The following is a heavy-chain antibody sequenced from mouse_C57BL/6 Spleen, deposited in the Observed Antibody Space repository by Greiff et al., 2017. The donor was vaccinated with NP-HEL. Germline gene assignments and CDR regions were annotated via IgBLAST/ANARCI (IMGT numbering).Heavy chain of an antibody. D-gene: IGHD2-4*01. V-gene: IGHV1-18*01. CDR2: INPNNGGT. CDR3: ARWGDYGFAY. Sequence: EVQRVESGPELVKPGASVKIPCKASGYTFTDYNMDWVKQSHGKSLEWIGDINPNNGGTIYNQKFKGKATLTVDKSSSTAYMELRSLTSEDTAVYYCARWGDYGFAYWGQGTLVTVSA. J-gene: IGHJ3*01. CDR1: GYTFTDYN.